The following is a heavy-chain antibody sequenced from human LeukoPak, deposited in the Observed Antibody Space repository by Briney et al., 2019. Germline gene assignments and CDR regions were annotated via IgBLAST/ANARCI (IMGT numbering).Heavy chain of an antibody. J-gene: IGHJ4*02. D-gene: IGHD3-16*01. V-gene: IGHV1-18*01. CDR2: ISPNSGNT. CDR3: ARDYTY. Sequence: ASVKVSCKASGYSFTNFGINWVRQAPGQGLEWMGWISPNSGNTNYAQNLQGRVTMTTDTSTSSAYMELRSLTSDDTAFYYCARDYTYWGQGTLVTVSS. CDR1: GYSFTNFG.